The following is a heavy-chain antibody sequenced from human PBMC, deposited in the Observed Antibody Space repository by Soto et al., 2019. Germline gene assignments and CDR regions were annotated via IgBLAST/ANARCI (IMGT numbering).Heavy chain of an antibody. Sequence: ASVKVSCKASGGTFSSYTISWVRQAPGQGLEWMGRIIPILGIANYAQKFQGRVTITADKSTSTAYMELSSLRSEDTAVYYCARALAAVAGPDAFDIWGQGTMVTVSS. CDR1: GGTFSSYT. D-gene: IGHD6-19*01. V-gene: IGHV1-69*02. CDR3: ARALAAVAGPDAFDI. J-gene: IGHJ3*02. CDR2: IIPILGIA.